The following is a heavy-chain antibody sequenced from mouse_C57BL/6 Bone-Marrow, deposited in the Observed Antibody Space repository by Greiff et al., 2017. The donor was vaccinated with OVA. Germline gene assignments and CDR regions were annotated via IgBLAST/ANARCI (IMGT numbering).Heavy chain of an antibody. D-gene: IGHD1-1*01. Sequence: VQLQQSDAELVKPGASVKISCKVSGYTFTDHTIHWMKQRPEPGLEWIGYIYPRDGSTKYNEKFKGKATLTADKSSSTAYMQLNSLTSEDSAVYFCAREGVYYGSITGYFDVWGTGTTVTVSS. CDR3: AREGVYYGSITGYFDV. J-gene: IGHJ1*03. V-gene: IGHV1-78*01. CDR1: GYTFTDHT. CDR2: IYPRDGST.